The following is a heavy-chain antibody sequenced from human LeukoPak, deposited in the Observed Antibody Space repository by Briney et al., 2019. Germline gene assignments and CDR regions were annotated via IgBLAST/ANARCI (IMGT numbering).Heavy chain of an antibody. D-gene: IGHD2-2*02. CDR2: ISWNSGSI. V-gene: IGHV3-9*03. CDR1: GFTFDDYA. CDR3: AKEACSSTSCHIDY. Sequence: GGSLRLSCAASGFTFDDYAMHWVRQAPGKGLEWVSGISWNSGSIGYADSVKGRFTISRDNAKNSLYLQMNSLRAEDMALYYCAKEACSSTSCHIDYWGQGTLVTVSS. J-gene: IGHJ4*02.